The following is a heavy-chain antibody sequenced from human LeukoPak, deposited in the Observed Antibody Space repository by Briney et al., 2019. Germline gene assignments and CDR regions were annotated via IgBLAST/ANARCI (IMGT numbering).Heavy chain of an antibody. CDR2: LSGSGGST. Sequence: HPGGSLRLSCAASGFTFSSYAMSWVRQAPGKGLEWVSALSGSGGSTYYSDSVKGRFTISRDQSKSTVYLQMTSLRAEDTAVFYCAKGTTDYDASDPLDFWGQGTLVTVSS. CDR1: GFTFSSYA. J-gene: IGHJ4*02. V-gene: IGHV3-23*01. D-gene: IGHD3-16*01. CDR3: AKGTTDYDASDPLDF.